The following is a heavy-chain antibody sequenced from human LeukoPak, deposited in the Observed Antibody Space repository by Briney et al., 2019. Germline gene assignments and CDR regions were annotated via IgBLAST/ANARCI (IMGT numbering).Heavy chain of an antibody. CDR1: GYSFTYW. D-gene: IGHD4-17*01. J-gene: IGHJ4*02. V-gene: IGHV5-51*01. Sequence: GESLKISCKGSGYSFTYWIGWVRQMPGKGLEWMGTIYSGDSHTKYSPSFQGRVTISADKSISTAYLQWSSLEASDTAMYYCASARHGDYVWDYWGQGTLVTVSS. CDR3: ASARHGDYVWDY. CDR2: IYSGDSHT.